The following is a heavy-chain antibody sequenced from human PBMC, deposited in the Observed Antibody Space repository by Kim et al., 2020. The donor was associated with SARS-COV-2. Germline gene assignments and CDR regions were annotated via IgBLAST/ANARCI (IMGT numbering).Heavy chain of an antibody. CDR1: GGSFSGYY. Sequence: SETLSLTCAVYGGSFSGYYWSWIRQPPGKGLEWIGEINHSGSTNYNPSLKSRVTISVDTSKNQFSLKLSSVTAADTAVYYCARGLADIVVVPAGEPIDPWGQGTLVTVSS. CDR3: ARGLADIVVVPAGEPIDP. V-gene: IGHV4-34*01. J-gene: IGHJ5*02. CDR2: INHSGST. D-gene: IGHD2-2*01.